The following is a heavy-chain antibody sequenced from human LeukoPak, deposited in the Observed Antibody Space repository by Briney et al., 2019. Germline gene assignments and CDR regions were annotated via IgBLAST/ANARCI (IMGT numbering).Heavy chain of an antibody. Sequence: GGSLRLSCSAPGFTFSTYAMHWVRQAPGKGLEYVSAISTNGGSTYYADSVKGRFTISRDNSKNTLYLQMSSLRVEDTAVYYCVKDRGAEYGGYVDWGQGTLVTVSS. CDR2: ISTNGGST. CDR1: GFTFSTYA. J-gene: IGHJ4*02. D-gene: IGHD5-12*01. V-gene: IGHV3-64D*09. CDR3: VKDRGAEYGGYVD.